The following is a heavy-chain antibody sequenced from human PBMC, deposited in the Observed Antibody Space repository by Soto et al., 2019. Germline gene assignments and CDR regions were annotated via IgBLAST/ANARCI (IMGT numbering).Heavy chain of an antibody. V-gene: IGHV4-59*08. CDR2: IYYSGST. Sequence: TSETLSLTCTVSGGSISSYYWSWIRQPPGKGLEWIGYIYYSGSTNYNPSLKSRVTISVDTSKNQFSLRLSSVTAADTAVYYCARRTLVAAKGTGLLDDAFDIWGQGTMVTVSS. CDR1: GGSISSYY. D-gene: IGHD2-15*01. J-gene: IGHJ3*02. CDR3: ARRTLVAAKGTGLLDDAFDI.